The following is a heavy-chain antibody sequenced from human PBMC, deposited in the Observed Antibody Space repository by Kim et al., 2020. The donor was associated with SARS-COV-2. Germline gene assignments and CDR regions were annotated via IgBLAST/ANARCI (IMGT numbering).Heavy chain of an antibody. J-gene: IGHJ3*01. D-gene: IGHD3-22*01. CDR3: ARATYYYDSSGYFDAFDF. CDR2: IYYSGST. Sequence: SETLSLTCTVSGGSISSYYWSWIRQPPGKGLEWIGYIYYSGSTNYNPSLKSRVTISVDTSKNQFSLKLSSVTAADTAVYYCARATYYYDSSGYFDAFDF. CDR1: GGSISSYY. V-gene: IGHV4-59*01.